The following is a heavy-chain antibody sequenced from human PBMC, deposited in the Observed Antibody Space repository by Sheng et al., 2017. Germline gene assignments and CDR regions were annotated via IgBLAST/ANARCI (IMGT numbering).Heavy chain of an antibody. V-gene: IGHV4-4*07. Sequence: QVQLQESGPGLVKPSETLSLTCNVSGGSFENNYWSWIRQPAGKGLEWIGRIYTSGSTNYNPSLRSRVSLSVDTSRNQFSLKLRSVTAADTAVYFCARGGCDGGSCYQGFRFHGLDVWDQGP. D-gene: IGHD2-15*01. CDR3: ARGGCDGGSCYQGFRFHGLDV. J-gene: IGHJ6*02. CDR1: GGSFENNY. CDR2: IYTSGST.